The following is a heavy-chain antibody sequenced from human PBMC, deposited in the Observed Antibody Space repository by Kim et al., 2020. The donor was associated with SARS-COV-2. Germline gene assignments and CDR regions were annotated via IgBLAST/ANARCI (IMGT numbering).Heavy chain of an antibody. Sequence: GGSLRLSCAASGFTFSVYGMHWVRQAPGKGLEWVAVIKSDGSNKYYEDSVMGRFTISRDNSKNMLFLQMNSLRAEDTAVYYCANFESWGQGTLVTVSS. CDR1: GFTFSVYG. CDR2: IKSDGSNK. J-gene: IGHJ4*02. V-gene: IGHV3-33*06. CDR3: ANFES.